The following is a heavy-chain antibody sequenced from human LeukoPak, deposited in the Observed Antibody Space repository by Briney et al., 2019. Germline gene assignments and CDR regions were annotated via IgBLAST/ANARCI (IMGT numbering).Heavy chain of an antibody. CDR3: AQDYLRKSDH. J-gene: IGHJ4*02. V-gene: IGHV3-23*01. CDR2: ITSSGGST. Sequence: GGSLRLSCVVSGFTFSDYAMSWVRQAPGKGLEWVSAITSSGGSTFYADSVKGRFTISRDNSKSTLYLQMSSLRAEDTAVYYCAQDYLRKSDHWGRGTLVTVPS. D-gene: IGHD1-14*01. CDR1: GFTFSDYA.